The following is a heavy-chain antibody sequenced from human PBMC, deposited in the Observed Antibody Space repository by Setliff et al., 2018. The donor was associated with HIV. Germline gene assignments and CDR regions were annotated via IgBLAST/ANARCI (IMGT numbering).Heavy chain of an antibody. CDR3: AQGAIRDSGSHITTR. D-gene: IGHD3-10*01. J-gene: IGHJ4*02. Sequence: GGSLRLSCAASGFTFSSYGVHWVRQAPGQGLEWMGWINPNSGGTKFAQKFQGRVTMTRDTSISTAYIELSRLRSDDTAVYYCAQGAIRDSGSHITTRWGQGTLVTVSS. CDR1: GFTFSSYG. V-gene: IGHV1-2*02. CDR2: INPNSGGT.